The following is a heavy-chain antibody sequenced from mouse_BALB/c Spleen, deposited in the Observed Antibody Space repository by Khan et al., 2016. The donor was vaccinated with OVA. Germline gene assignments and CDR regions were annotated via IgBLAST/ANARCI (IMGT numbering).Heavy chain of an antibody. Sequence: EVQLVESGGDLVKPGGSLKLSCAASGFTFSTYGMSWVRQTPDKRLEWVATVSTGGGYTYYPDSVKGRFTISRDTAKNTLYLQMSGLKSEGTVMFDCTRLAYYYDSEGFAYWGQGTLVTVSA. CDR1: GFTFSTYG. J-gene: IGHJ3*01. CDR2: VSTGGGYT. CDR3: TRLAYYYDSEGFAY. V-gene: IGHV5-6*01. D-gene: IGHD1-1*01.